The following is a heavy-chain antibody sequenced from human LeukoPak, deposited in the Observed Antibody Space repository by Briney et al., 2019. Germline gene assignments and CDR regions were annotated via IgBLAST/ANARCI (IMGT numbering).Heavy chain of an antibody. CDR2: IYSSGST. Sequence: SETLSLTCTVSGGSISIGGYYWNWIRQPAGKGLEWIGRIYSSGSTNYNPSLKSRITISVDASKNQFSLKLSSVTAADTAVYYCARELAVDNYYYYMDVWGKGTTVTVSS. J-gene: IGHJ6*03. CDR3: ARELAVDNYYYYMDV. D-gene: IGHD3-22*01. V-gene: IGHV4-61*02. CDR1: GGSISIGGYY.